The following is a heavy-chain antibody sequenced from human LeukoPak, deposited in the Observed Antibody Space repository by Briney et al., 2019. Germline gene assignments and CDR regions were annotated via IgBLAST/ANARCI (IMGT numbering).Heavy chain of an antibody. Sequence: GRSLRLSCAASGFSFSTSGMNWVRQAPGKGLEWVAVIWSDGSEKRYADSVKGRFTISRDNSKNTLYLQMNSLRAEDTAVYYCAKQTHGDYQYYFDYWGQGTLVTVSS. CDR1: GFSFSTSG. J-gene: IGHJ4*02. D-gene: IGHD4-17*01. CDR2: IWSDGSEK. V-gene: IGHV3-33*06. CDR3: AKQTHGDYQYYFDY.